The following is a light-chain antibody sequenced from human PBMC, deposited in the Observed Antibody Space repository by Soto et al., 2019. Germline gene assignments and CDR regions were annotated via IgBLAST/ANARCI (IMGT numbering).Light chain of an antibody. J-gene: IGLJ2*01. CDR1: SSNIGNNY. V-gene: IGLV1-51*01. Sequence: QAVVTQPPSVSAAPGQKVTISCSGSSSNIGNNYVSWYQQLPGTAPKLLIYDNNKRPSGIPDRFSGSKSGTSATLGITGLQTGDEADYYCGTWYSSLSALVFGGGTKLTVL. CDR3: GTWYSSLSALV. CDR2: DNN.